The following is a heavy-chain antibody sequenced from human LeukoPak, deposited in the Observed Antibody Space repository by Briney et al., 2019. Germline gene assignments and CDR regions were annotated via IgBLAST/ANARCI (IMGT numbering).Heavy chain of an antibody. CDR2: ISGGGSSV. Sequence: GGSLRLSCAASRFTFSSFEMNWVRQAPGKGLECIAYISGGGSSVYYADSVKGRFTISRDNAKNSLYLQMNSLRVEDTAVYYCTRDPRHFDSCGQGTLVTVSS. J-gene: IGHJ5*01. CDR1: RFTFSSFE. CDR3: TRDPRHFDS. D-gene: IGHD6-6*01. V-gene: IGHV3-48*03.